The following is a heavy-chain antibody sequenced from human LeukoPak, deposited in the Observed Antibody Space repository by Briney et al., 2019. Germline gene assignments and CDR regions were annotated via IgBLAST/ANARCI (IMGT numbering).Heavy chain of an antibody. CDR2: IIPILGIA. Sequence: GASVKVSCKVSGYTLTELSMHWVRQAPGQGLEWMGRIIPILGIANYAQKFQGRVTITADKSTSTAYMELSSLRSEDTAVYYCARSGHRDGYNYGYWGQGTLVAVSS. CDR3: ARSGHRDGYNYGY. CDR1: GYTLTELS. J-gene: IGHJ4*02. D-gene: IGHD5-24*01. V-gene: IGHV1-69*02.